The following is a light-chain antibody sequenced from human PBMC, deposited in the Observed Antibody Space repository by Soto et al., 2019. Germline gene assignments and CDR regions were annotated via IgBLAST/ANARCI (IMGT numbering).Light chain of an antibody. CDR3: SSYTISNTLPFV. CDR2: EVT. J-gene: IGLJ1*01. Sequence: QSALTQPASVSGSPGQSITISCTGTRRDVGGYNYVSWYQQYPGKSPKLLIYEVTHRPSGVSNRFSGSKSGNTASLTISGLQAKDEADYYCSSYTISNTLPFVFGTGTKLTVL. V-gene: IGLV2-14*01. CDR1: RRDVGGYNY.